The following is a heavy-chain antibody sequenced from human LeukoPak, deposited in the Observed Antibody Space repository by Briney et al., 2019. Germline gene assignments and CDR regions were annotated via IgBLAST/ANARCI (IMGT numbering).Heavy chain of an antibody. D-gene: IGHD3-10*01. CDR1: GFTFSSYA. V-gene: IGHV3-23*01. J-gene: IGHJ4*02. CDR3: AKVPTRVLLWFGELLYDY. CDR2: ISGSGGST. Sequence: GGSLRLSCAASGFTFSSYAMSWVRQAPGKGLEWVSAISGSGGSTYYADSVKGRFTISRDNSKNTLYLRMNSLRAEDTAVYYCAKVPTRVLLWFGELLYDYWGQGTLATVSS.